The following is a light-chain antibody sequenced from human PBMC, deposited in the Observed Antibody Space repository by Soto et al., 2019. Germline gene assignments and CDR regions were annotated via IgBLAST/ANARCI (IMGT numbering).Light chain of an antibody. Sequence: EIVLTQSPDTLSLSPGERATLSCRASQSVRSNYLAWYQQKPGQAPRFLIYDASSRATGIPDRFSGSGSGTDFTLTISRLEPEDFAVYYCQQYGSLPITFGGGTKVDI. J-gene: IGKJ4*01. CDR3: QQYGSLPIT. CDR2: DAS. CDR1: QSVRSNY. V-gene: IGKV3-20*01.